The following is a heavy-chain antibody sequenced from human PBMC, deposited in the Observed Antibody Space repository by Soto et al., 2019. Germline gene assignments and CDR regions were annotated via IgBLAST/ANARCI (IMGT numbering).Heavy chain of an antibody. CDR3: AKEYLSSTRYWFDP. V-gene: IGHV3-23*01. J-gene: IGHJ5*02. CDR2: ITASGLST. Sequence: EGQLLESGGGLVQPGGSLRLSCAASGFTFSTYALTWVRQAPGRGLEWVSTITASGLSTHYADSVKGRFTISRDNSKNTLYLQVNSLRAEDTAVYYCAKEYLSSTRYWFDPWGQGTLVTVSS. D-gene: IGHD1-1*01. CDR1: GFTFSTYA.